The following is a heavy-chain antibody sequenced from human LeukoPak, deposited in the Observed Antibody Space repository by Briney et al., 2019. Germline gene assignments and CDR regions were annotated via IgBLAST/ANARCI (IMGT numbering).Heavy chain of an antibody. CDR1: GFTFDDYA. J-gene: IGHJ4*02. D-gene: IGHD6-13*01. Sequence: GGSLRLSCAASGFTFDDYAMHWVRQAPGKGLEWVSGISWNSGSIGYADSVKGRFTTSRDNAKNSLYLQMNSLRAEDTAVYYCARDLMGIAYRGAFYYWGQGTLVTVSS. CDR2: ISWNSGSI. V-gene: IGHV3-9*01. CDR3: ARDLMGIAYRGAFYY.